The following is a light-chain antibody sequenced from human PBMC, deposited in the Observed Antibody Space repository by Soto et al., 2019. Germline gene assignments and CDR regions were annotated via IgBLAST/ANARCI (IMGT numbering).Light chain of an antibody. CDR1: ESVATN. Sequence: VMSQSPATVSVTPGERATLSCRASESVATNLAWYQQKPGQAPRLLISGASTRAAGIPDRFRGSGSGTEFTLTINSLRSEDSAVYYCQQYFEWPPMTFGQRTKVDIK. CDR2: GAS. V-gene: IGKV3-15*01. J-gene: IGKJ1*01. CDR3: QQYFEWPPMT.